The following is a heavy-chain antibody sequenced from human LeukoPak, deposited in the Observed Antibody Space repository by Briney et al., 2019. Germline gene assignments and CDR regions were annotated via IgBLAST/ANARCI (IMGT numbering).Heavy chain of an antibody. CDR2: ISYDGSNK. V-gene: IGHV3-30*19. CDR3: ARVGSSWYSKVGNWFDP. J-gene: IGHJ5*02. CDR1: GFIFSVYG. Sequence: SGGSLRLSCAASGFIFSVYGMHWVRQAPGKGLEWVAVISYDGSNKYYADSVKGLFTISRDNSKNTLLLQMHTLKAEDTAVYYCARVGSSWYSKVGNWFDPWGQGTLVTVSS. D-gene: IGHD6-13*01.